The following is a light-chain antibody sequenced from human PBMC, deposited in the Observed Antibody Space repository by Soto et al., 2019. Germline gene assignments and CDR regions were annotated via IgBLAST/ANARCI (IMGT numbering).Light chain of an antibody. Sequence: AIHLTHSPSSLSASGGDIVTITFRAIQGISSALAWYQQKPGKAPKLLIYDASSLESGVPSRFSGSGSGTDFTLTISSLQPEDFATYYCQQFNNYPLITFGQGTRLEIK. J-gene: IGKJ5*01. V-gene: IGKV1D-13*01. CDR2: DAS. CDR3: QQFNNYPLIT. CDR1: QGISSA.